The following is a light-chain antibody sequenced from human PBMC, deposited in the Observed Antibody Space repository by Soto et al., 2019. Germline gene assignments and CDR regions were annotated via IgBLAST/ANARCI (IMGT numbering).Light chain of an antibody. CDR1: QIGNAY. CDR2: DAS. CDR3: QQRTNLRLM. J-gene: IGKJ4*02. V-gene: IGKV3-11*01. Sequence: EIVLTQSPATLSLSPGEIATLSCRASQIGNAYLTGYQQKPGQAPRLLIYDASNRATGIPARLSGSESGTGLTLTISSLEPGDFAVYYCQQRTNLRLMLGGGTNEEI.